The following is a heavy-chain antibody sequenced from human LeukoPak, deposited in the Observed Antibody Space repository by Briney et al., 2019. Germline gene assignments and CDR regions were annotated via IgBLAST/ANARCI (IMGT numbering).Heavy chain of an antibody. Sequence: GGSLRLSCAASGFTFSDYYMSWVRQAPGKGLEWVSYISSSGSTIYYADSVKGRFTISRDNAKNSLYLQMNSLRAEDTAVYYCAKDRRSGDITMVRGGTDYWGQGTLVTVSS. J-gene: IGHJ4*02. CDR3: AKDRRSGDITMVRGGTDY. CDR2: ISSSGSTI. D-gene: IGHD3-10*01. V-gene: IGHV3-11*04. CDR1: GFTFSDYY.